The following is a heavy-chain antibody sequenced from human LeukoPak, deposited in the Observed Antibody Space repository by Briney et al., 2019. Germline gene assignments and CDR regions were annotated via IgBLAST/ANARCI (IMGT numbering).Heavy chain of an antibody. J-gene: IGHJ4*02. CDR1: GGSITNYY. D-gene: IGHD6-19*01. CDR2: LYYTGST. CDR3: ARVSSIAVAGNDY. Sequence: SETLSLTCTVSGGSITNYYWSWIRQPPGKGLEWIGYLYYTGSTNYNPSLKSRVTISVDTSKNQFSLKLSSVTAADTAVYYRARVSSIAVAGNDYWGQGTLVTVSS. V-gene: IGHV4-59*12.